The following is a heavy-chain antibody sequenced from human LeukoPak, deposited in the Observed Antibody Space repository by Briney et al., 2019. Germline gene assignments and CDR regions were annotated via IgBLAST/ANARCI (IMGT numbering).Heavy chain of an antibody. J-gene: IGHJ4*02. V-gene: IGHV3-23*01. CDR2: ISSSGGST. D-gene: IGHD6-19*01. CDR3: AKALMAVAFDYYFGY. CDR1: GFTFSSYA. Sequence: GGSLRLSCPASGFTFSSYAMTWVRQAPGKGLEWVSAISSSGGSTYYADSVKGRFTISRDNSKNTLYLQMNSLRAEDTAVYYCAKALMAVAFDYYFGYWGQGTLVTVSS.